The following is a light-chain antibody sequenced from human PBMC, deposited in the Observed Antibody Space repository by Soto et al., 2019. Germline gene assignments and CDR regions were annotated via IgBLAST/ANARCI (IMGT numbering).Light chain of an antibody. CDR1: SSDVGGYNY. Sequence: QSALTQPPSASGSPGQSVTISCTGTSSDVGGYNYVSWYQQHPGKAPKLMIYEVTKRPSGVPDRFSGSKSGNTASLTVSWLQAEDEADYYCSSYAGSNGVVFGGGTKVTVL. CDR3: SSYAGSNGVV. V-gene: IGLV2-8*01. J-gene: IGLJ2*01. CDR2: EVT.